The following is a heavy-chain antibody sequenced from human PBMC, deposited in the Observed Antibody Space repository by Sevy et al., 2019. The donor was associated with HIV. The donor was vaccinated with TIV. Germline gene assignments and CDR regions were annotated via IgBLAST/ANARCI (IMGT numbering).Heavy chain of an antibody. CDR3: ARKMELLVPDY. D-gene: IGHD1-7*01. V-gene: IGHV3-21*01. CDR2: ISSSSNDI. J-gene: IGHJ4*02. Sequence: GGSLRLSCVASGFIFSNYNMHWVRQAPGKGLQWVSCISSSSNDIYYADSLKGLFTISRDNAKNSLYLQMNSLRAEDTAVYYCARKMELLVPDYWGQGTLVTVSS. CDR1: GFIFSNYN.